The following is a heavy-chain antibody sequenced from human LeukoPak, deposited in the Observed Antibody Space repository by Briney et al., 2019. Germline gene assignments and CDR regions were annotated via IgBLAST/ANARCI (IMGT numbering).Heavy chain of an antibody. CDR2: IYYSGST. CDR3: ARIRDGYAEYYFDY. V-gene: IGHV4-59*08. Sequence: PSETLSLTCTVSGGSISSYYWSWIRQPPGKGLEWIGYIYYSGSTNYNPSLKSRVTISVDTSKNQFSLKLSSATAADTAVYYCARIRDGYAEYYFDYWGQGTLVTVSS. J-gene: IGHJ4*02. CDR1: GGSISSYY. D-gene: IGHD5-24*01.